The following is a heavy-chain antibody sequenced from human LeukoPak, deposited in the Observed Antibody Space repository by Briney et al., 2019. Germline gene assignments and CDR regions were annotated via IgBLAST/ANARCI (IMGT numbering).Heavy chain of an antibody. CDR3: ASAFYGGNPDAGY. V-gene: IGHV3-64*01. Sequence: GGSLRLSCAASGFTFSSYAMHWVRQAPGKGLEYVSAISSNGGSTYYANSVKGRFTISRDNSKNTLYLQMNSLRAEDTAVYYCASAFYGGNPDAGYWGQGTLVTVSS. CDR2: ISSNGGST. D-gene: IGHD4-23*01. J-gene: IGHJ4*02. CDR1: GFTFSSYA.